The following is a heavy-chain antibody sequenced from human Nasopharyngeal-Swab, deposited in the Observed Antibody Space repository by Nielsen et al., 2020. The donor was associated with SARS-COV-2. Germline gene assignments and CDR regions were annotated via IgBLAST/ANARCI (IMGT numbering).Heavy chain of an antibody. Sequence: GGSLRLSCAASGFTFSSYGVHWVRQAPGKGLEWVAVISYDGSNRYYADSVKGRFTISRDNSKNTLYLQMNSLRAEDTAVYYCAKDRQKYSSSWYGSSDAFDIWGQGTMVTVSS. CDR3: AKDRQKYSSSWYGSSDAFDI. CDR2: ISYDGSNR. CDR1: GFTFSSYG. J-gene: IGHJ3*02. D-gene: IGHD6-13*01. V-gene: IGHV3-30*18.